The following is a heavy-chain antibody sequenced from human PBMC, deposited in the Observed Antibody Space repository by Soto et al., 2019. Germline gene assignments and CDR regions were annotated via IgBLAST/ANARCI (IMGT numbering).Heavy chain of an antibody. V-gene: IGHV3-30*18. D-gene: IGHD6-13*01. CDR3: AKDRTTSSWLRLDY. J-gene: IGHJ4*02. CDR1: GFTFRTYG. Sequence: QVQLVESGGGVVQPGRSLRLSCAASGFTFRTYGMHWVRQAPGKGLEWVAVISYDGSNKYYADSVKGRFTISRDNSKNTLYLQMNSLRAEDTVVYYCAKDRTTSSWLRLDYWGQGTLVTVSS. CDR2: ISYDGSNK.